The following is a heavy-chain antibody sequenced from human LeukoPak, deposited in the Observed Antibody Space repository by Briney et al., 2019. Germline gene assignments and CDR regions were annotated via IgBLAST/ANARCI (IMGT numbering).Heavy chain of an antibody. D-gene: IGHD3-10*02. CDR1: GGSISSYY. Sequence: SETLSLTCTVSGGSISSYYWSWIRQPAGKGLEWIGRIYTSGSTNYNPSLKSRVTISVDTSKNQFSLKLSSVTAADTAVYYCARVARPVVALPLWSGFNWFDPWGQGTLVTVSS. J-gene: IGHJ5*02. V-gene: IGHV4-4*07. CDR2: IYTSGST. CDR3: ARVARPVVALPLWSGFNWFDP.